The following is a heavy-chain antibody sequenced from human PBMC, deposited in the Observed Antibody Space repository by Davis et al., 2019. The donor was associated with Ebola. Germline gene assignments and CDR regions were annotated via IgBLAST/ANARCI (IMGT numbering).Heavy chain of an antibody. CDR1: GFTFSIYS. D-gene: IGHD4-17*01. Sequence: GSLSPSCAASGFTFSIYSMTWVRQGPGKGLEWVSVIGSSGGGIQYADFVRGRYIISRDNSKNTLYLQMNSLRAEDTAVYYCAKYTTTAASRYFDPWGQGTLVTVSS. V-gene: IGHV3-23*01. J-gene: IGHJ5*02. CDR2: IGSSGGGI. CDR3: AKYTTTAASRYFDP.